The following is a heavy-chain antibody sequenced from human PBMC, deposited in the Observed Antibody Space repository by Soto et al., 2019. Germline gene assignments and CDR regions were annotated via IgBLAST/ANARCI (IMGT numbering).Heavy chain of an antibody. CDR3: ARDRNDFWSGYYPYYYYGMDV. V-gene: IGHV1-18*01. Sequence: GASVKVSCKASGYTFTSYGISWVRQAPGQGLEWMGWISAYNGNTNYAQKLQGRVTMTTDTSTSTAYMELRSLRSDDTAVYYCARDRNDFWSGYYPYYYYGMDVWGQGTTVTVSS. CDR1: GYTFTSYG. D-gene: IGHD3-3*01. CDR2: ISAYNGNT. J-gene: IGHJ6*02.